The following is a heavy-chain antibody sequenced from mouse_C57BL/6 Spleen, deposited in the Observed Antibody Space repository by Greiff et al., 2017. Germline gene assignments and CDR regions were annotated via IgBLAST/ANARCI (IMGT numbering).Heavy chain of an antibody. V-gene: IGHV7-3*01. CDR3: ARIYGNYVWYFEV. CDR2: IRNKANGYTT. J-gene: IGHJ1*03. D-gene: IGHD2-1*01. Sequence: EVHLVESGGGLVQPGGSLSLSCAASGFTFTDYYMSWVRQPPGKALEWLGFIRNKANGYTTEYSASVKGRFTISRDNSQSTLYLQMNALRADDSATYYCARIYGNYVWYFEVWGTGTTVTVSS. CDR1: GFTFTDYY.